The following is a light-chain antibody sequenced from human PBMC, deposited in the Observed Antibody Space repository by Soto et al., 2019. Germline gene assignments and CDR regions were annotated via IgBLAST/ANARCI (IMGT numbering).Light chain of an antibody. J-gene: IGKJ4*01. CDR3: HQRVNWPPT. CDR2: DAS. CDR1: QSVSDS. V-gene: IGKV3-11*01. Sequence: ETVLTQSPARLSLSPGERATLSCRTGQSVSDSFAWYQQKPGQPPRLLFIDASNRVTVVPAWFSAGGSATDFTLIISNRESEDFAFDYCHQRVNWPPTVGGGNKVEI.